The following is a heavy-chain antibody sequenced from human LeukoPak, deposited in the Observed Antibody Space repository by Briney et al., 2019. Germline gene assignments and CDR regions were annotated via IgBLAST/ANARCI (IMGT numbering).Heavy chain of an antibody. V-gene: IGHV1-2*02. CDR1: GFTFTSYY. Sequence: ASVKVSCKASGFTFTSYYMHWVRQAPGQGLEWMGWINANSGGTNYAQKFQGRVTMTRDTSISTAYMELSRLRSDNTAVYYCARGADQLVLSRRFCYGMDVWGQGTTVTVSS. J-gene: IGHJ6*02. CDR2: INANSGGT. D-gene: IGHD6-13*01. CDR3: ARGADQLVLSRRFCYGMDV.